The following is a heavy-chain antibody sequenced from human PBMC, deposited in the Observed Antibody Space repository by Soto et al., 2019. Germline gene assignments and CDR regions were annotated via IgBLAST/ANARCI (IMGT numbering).Heavy chain of an antibody. V-gene: IGHV1-2*04. Sequence: QVQLVQSGAEVKKPGASVKVSCKASGYTFTGYYMHWVRQAPGQGLEWMGWINPNSGGTNYAQKFQGWVTMTRDTSISTAYRELSRLRSDETAVYYCARGGELGLRLLDAFDIWGQGTMVTVSS. J-gene: IGHJ3*02. CDR3: ARGGELGLRLLDAFDI. CDR1: GYTFTGYY. CDR2: INPNSGGT. D-gene: IGHD5-12*01.